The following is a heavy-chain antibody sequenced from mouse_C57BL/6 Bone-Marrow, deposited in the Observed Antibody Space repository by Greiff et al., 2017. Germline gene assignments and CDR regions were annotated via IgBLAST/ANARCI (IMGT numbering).Heavy chain of an antibody. Sequence: LVESGAELVKPGASVKLSCKASGYTFTTYPIEWMKQNHGKSLEWIGNFHPYNDDTKYNEKVKGKATLTVEKSSNTVYLELSRLTSDDSAVYDCARSSTVFYYFDYWGQGTTLTVSS. V-gene: IGHV1-47*01. CDR1: GYTFTTYP. CDR2: FHPYNDDT. D-gene: IGHD1-1*01. J-gene: IGHJ2*01. CDR3: ARSSTVFYYFDY.